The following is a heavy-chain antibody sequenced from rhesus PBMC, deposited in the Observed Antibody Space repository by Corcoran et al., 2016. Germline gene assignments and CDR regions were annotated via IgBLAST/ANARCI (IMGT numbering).Heavy chain of an antibody. CDR3: ARDPDNRFDV. V-gene: IGHV4S14*01. CDR1: GYSISSGYY. CDR2: IYGSGGSN. Sequence: QVQLQESGPGLVKPSDTPSLTCAVSGYSISSGYYWHWIRHPPGKGLEWIGGIYGSGGSNYLNPPLKSRVTLSVDTSKNQFSLKLSSVTAADTAVYYCARDPDNRFDVWGPGVLVTVSS. J-gene: IGHJ5-1*01.